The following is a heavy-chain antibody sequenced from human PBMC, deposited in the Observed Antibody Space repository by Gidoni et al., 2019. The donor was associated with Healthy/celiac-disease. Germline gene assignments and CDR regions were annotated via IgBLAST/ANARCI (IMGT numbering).Heavy chain of an antibody. CDR2: IYWDDDK. J-gene: IGHJ5*02. CDR3: AHRRKHSSSQPFDP. V-gene: IGHV2-5*02. D-gene: IGHD6-6*01. CDR1: GFSLSTSGVG. Sequence: QITLKESGPTLVKPTQTLTLTCPFSGFSLSTSGVGVGWIRQPPGKALEWLALIYWDDDKRYSPSLKSRLTITKDTSKNQVVLTMTNMDPVDTATYYCAHRRKHSSSQPFDPWGQGTLVTVSS.